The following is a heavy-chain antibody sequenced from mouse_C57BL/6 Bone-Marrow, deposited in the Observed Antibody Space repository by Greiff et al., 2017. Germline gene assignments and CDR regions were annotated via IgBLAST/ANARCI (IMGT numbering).Heavy chain of an antibody. J-gene: IGHJ3*01. CDR2: IYPGGGYT. CDR1: GYTFTNYW. CDR3: ARSDGNYAWFAY. D-gene: IGHD2-1*01. V-gene: IGHV1-63*01. Sequence: VQRVESGAELVRPGTSVKMSCKASGYTFTNYWIGWAKQRPGHGLEWIGDIYPGGGYTNYNEKFKGKATLTADKSSSTAYMQLSSLTSEDSAIYYCARSDGNYAWFAYWGQGTLVTVSA.